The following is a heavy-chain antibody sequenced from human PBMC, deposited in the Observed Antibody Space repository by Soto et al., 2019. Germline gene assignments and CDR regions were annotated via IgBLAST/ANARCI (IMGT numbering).Heavy chain of an antibody. CDR3: ASVTFGGVVLAH. V-gene: IGHV4-59*01. CDR2: VYFNENT. CDR1: AASFSKYY. D-gene: IGHD3-16*01. J-gene: IGHJ4*02. Sequence: LSLTCTVSAASFSKYYWTWIRQPPGKGLEWIGYVYFNENTNYNPSLKRRVSISIDTSKNQISLTLNSVTAADTAVYYCASVTFGGVVLAHWGQGTLVTVSS.